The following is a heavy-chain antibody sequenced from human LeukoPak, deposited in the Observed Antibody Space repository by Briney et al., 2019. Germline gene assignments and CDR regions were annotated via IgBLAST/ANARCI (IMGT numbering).Heavy chain of an antibody. CDR3: ASSYDRSGTPTGYYGMDV. V-gene: IGHV3-21*05. CDR1: GFTFRSYA. J-gene: IGHJ6*02. Sequence: GGSLRLSCVASGFTFRSYAMNWVRQAPGKGLEWVSYMSSDSSFINYADSVKGRFTISRDNAKNSLYLQMNSLRAEDTAVYYCASSYDRSGTPTGYYGMDVWGQGTTVTVSS. D-gene: IGHD3-22*01. CDR2: MSSDSSFI.